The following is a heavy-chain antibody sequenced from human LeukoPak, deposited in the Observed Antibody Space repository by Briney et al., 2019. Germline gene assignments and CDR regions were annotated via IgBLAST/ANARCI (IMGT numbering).Heavy chain of an antibody. J-gene: IGHJ4*02. CDR2: LSHAGAN. Sequence: SETLSLTCTVSGGSITSNSYSWGWIRQPPGKGPQWIVTLSHAGANFYNPSLKSRVTMPVDTSKNQFSLKLNSVTASDTAVYYCARLRGGVQLWGDWGQGTLVTVSS. CDR1: GGSITSNSYS. CDR3: ARLRGGVQLWGD. V-gene: IGHV4-39*01. D-gene: IGHD5-18*01.